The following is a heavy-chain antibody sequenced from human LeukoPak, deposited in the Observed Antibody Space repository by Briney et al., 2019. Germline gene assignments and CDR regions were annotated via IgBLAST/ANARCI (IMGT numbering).Heavy chain of an antibody. CDR3: AKFYGSHYYYGMDV. CDR1: GFTFSSYA. Sequence: GGSLRLSCTASGFTFSSYAMSWVRQAPGKGLEWVSGISGSGGTTYYADSVKGHFTISRDNSENTLYLQMSSLRAEDTAVYYCAKFYGSHYYYGMDVWGKGTTVTVSS. CDR2: ISGSGGTT. D-gene: IGHD3-10*01. J-gene: IGHJ6*04. V-gene: IGHV3-23*01.